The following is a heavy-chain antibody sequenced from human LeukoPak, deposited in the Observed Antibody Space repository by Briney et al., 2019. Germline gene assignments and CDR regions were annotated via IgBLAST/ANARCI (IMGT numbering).Heavy chain of an antibody. Sequence: SETLSLTCTVSGGSFSSGGLYWSWIRQHPGQGREWIGYIYYSGSTYYNPSLKSRVTISVDTSKTQFSLKLSSVTAADTAVYYCARDLYDFWSGYRPGMDVWGQGTTVTVSS. D-gene: IGHD3-3*01. V-gene: IGHV4-31*03. CDR3: ARDLYDFWSGYRPGMDV. J-gene: IGHJ6*02. CDR2: IYYSGST. CDR1: GGSFSSGGLY.